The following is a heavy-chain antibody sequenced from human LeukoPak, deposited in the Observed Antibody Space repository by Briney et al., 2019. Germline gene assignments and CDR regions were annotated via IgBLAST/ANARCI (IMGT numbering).Heavy chain of an antibody. J-gene: IGHJ4*02. V-gene: IGHV3-11*04. D-gene: IGHD4-17*01. CDR3: VRGPHYGAYTDYFDY. CDR1: GFTFSDYY. Sequence: GGSLRLSCAASGFTFSDYYMSWIRQAPGKGLEWVSYISSSGSTIYYADSVKGRFTISRDNAKSSLYLQMNSLRVEDTALYYCVRGPHYGAYTDYFDYWGRGTLVTVSS. CDR2: ISSSGSTI.